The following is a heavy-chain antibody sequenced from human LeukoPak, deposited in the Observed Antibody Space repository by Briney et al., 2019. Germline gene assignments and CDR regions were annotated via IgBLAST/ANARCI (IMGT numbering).Heavy chain of an antibody. D-gene: IGHD3-22*01. J-gene: IGHJ3*02. CDR3: ARDSHKFDSSGYYPDAFDI. CDR1: GFTFSNSE. V-gene: IGHV3-48*03. Sequence: PGGSLRLSCAASGFTFSNSEMNWVRQAPGKGLEWVSYISSSGSSIYYADSVKGRFTISRDNAKKSLYLQMHSLRAEDTAVYYCARDSHKFDSSGYYPDAFDIWGQGTMVTVSS. CDR2: ISSSGSSI.